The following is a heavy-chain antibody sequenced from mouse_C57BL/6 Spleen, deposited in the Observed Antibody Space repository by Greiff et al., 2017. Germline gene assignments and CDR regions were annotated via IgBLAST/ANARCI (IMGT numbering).Heavy chain of an antibody. Sequence: QVQLQQPGAELVRPGTSVKLSCKASGYTFTSYWMHWVKQRPGQGLEWIGVIDPSDSYTNYNQKFKGKATLTVDTSSSTAYMQLSSLTSEDSAVYYCARGGTTVVASMDYWGQGTSVTVSS. V-gene: IGHV1-59*01. CDR1: GYTFTSYW. D-gene: IGHD1-1*01. CDR3: ARGGTTVVASMDY. CDR2: IDPSDSYT. J-gene: IGHJ4*01.